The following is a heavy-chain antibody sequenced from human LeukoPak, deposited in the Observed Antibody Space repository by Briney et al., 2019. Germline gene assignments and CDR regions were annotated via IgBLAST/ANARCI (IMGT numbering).Heavy chain of an antibody. CDR2: ISYDGSDK. CDR3: AGVSESGWYYFDY. CDR1: GFTFSNAW. V-gene: IGHV3-30*03. J-gene: IGHJ4*02. Sequence: GGSLRLSCAASGFTFSNAWMSWVRQAPGKGLEWVAVISYDGSDKYYADSVKGRFSTSRDNSKNTLDMQMSSLRDEDTAVYYCAGVSESGWYYFDYWGQGTLVTVSS. D-gene: IGHD6-19*01.